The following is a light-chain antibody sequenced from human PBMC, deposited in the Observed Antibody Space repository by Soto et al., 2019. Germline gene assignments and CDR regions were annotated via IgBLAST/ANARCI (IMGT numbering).Light chain of an antibody. CDR2: GAS. V-gene: IGKV3-20*01. J-gene: IGKJ1*01. Sequence: IVFTQFPDTLAWSPGERATLSCRASQSVSSSSLAWYQQKRGQAPRLLIHGASSRATGIPERFSGSGSGTDFTLTISRLEPEDFTVYYCQQYGGSPRTFGQGGKVDIK. CDR3: QQYGGSPRT. CDR1: QSVSSSS.